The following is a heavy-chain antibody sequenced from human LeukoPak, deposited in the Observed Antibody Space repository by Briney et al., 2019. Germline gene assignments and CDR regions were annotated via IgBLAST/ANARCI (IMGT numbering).Heavy chain of an antibody. D-gene: IGHD2-15*01. V-gene: IGHV3-7*01. J-gene: IGHJ6*02. Sequence: GGSLRLSCVASGFPFSSYWMTWVRQAPGKGLEWVANTKQDGSEKCYVDSVKGRFTISRDNAKNSLYLQMNSLRAEDTAVYYCARDRWELLSNSYHYCGLDVWGQGTTVTVSS. CDR1: GFPFSSYW. CDR2: TKQDGSEK. CDR3: ARDRWELLSNSYHYCGLDV.